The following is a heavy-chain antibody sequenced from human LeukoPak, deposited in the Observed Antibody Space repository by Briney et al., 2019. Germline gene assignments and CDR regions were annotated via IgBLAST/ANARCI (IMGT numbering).Heavy chain of an antibody. CDR2: IYYSGST. Sequence: SETLSLTCTVSGGSISSSSYYWGWIRQPPGKGLEWIGRIYYSGSTYYNPSFKSRATISVDTSKNQFSLKLSSVTAADTAVYYCARGGRRCSSTSCYMGPGSLPEYNWFDPWGQGTLVTVSS. V-gene: IGHV4-39*01. D-gene: IGHD2-2*02. CDR1: GGSISSSSYY. CDR3: ARGGRRCSSTSCYMGPGSLPEYNWFDP. J-gene: IGHJ5*02.